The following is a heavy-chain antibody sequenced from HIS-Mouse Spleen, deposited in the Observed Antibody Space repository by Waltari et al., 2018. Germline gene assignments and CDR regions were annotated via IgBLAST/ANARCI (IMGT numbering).Heavy chain of an antibody. CDR2: IYYSGST. J-gene: IGHJ2*01. CDR1: GGSISSSSYY. CDR3: AREIPYSSSWYDWYFDL. D-gene: IGHD6-13*01. Sequence: QLQLQESGPGLVKPSETLSLTCTVSGGSISSSSYYWGWIRQPPGKGLEWIGSIYYSGSTDYNQAVKSRVNISVDTSKNQLSLKLSSVTAADTAVYYCAREIPYSSSWYDWYFDLWGRGTLVTVSS. V-gene: IGHV4-39*07.